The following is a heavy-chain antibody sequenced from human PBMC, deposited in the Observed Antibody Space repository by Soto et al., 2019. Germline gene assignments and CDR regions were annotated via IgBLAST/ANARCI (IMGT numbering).Heavy chain of an antibody. CDR2: IYYSGST. J-gene: IGHJ4*02. V-gene: IGHV4-59*08. Sequence: SETLSLTCTVSGGSISSYYWSWIRQPPGKGLEWIGYIYYSGSTNYNPSLKSRVTISIDTSQNQFSLKLSSVTAADTAVYYCAKQIAAAPYYLDYWGQGILVTVSS. CDR1: GGSISSYY. D-gene: IGHD6-25*01. CDR3: AKQIAAAPYYLDY.